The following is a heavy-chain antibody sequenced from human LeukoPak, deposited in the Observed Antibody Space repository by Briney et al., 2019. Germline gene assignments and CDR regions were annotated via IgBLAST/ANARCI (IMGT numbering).Heavy chain of an antibody. CDR3: ARRYFYDSGGYYYYFDY. Sequence: SETLSLTCTVSGGSISSSSYYWGWIRQPPGKGLEWIGSIYYSGSTYYNPSLKSRVAISVDTSKNQFSLRLSSVTAADTAVYYCARRYFYDSGGYYYYFDYWGQGTLVTVSS. D-gene: IGHD3-22*01. J-gene: IGHJ4*02. CDR2: IYYSGST. V-gene: IGHV4-39*01. CDR1: GGSISSSSYY.